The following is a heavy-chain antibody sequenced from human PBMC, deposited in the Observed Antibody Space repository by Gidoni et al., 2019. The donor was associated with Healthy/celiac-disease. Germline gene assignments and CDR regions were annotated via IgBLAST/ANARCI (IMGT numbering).Heavy chain of an antibody. J-gene: IGHJ4*02. CDR1: GDSVSSHSAA. CDR2: TYYRSKWYN. D-gene: IGHD1-26*01. CDR3: ARDQVVVGATETDNYFDY. V-gene: IGHV6-1*01. Sequence: QVQLQQSGPGLVKPSQTPSLTCAILGDSVSSHSAAWNWFRQSPSRGLEWLGRTYYRSKWYNDYAVSVKSRITINPDTSKNQFSLQLNSVTPEDTAVYYCARDQVVVGATETDNYFDYWGQGTLVTVSS.